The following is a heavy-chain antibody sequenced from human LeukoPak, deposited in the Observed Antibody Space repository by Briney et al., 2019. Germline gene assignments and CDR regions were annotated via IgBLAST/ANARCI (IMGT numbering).Heavy chain of an antibody. D-gene: IGHD3-10*01. J-gene: IGHJ5*02. CDR2: ISFDGGKK. CDR1: GFTFSSYG. Sequence: GRSLRLSCAASGFTFSSYGMHWVRQAPGKGLEWVALISFDGGKKYYADSVKGRFTISRDNAKNTLYLQMNSLRAEDTAVYYCVFGYYYDSGSQYNWFDTWGQGTLVTVSS. CDR3: VFGYYYDSGSQYNWFDT. V-gene: IGHV3-30*03.